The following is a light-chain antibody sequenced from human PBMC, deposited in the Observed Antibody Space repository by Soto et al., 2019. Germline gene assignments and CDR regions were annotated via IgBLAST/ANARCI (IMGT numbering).Light chain of an antibody. CDR1: QTISSW. J-gene: IGKJ5*01. CDR3: QQPFASPIN. Sequence: DIQMTQSPSTLSASVGDRVTITCRASQTISSWLAWYQQKPGKAPKLLIYAASTLESGVPSRFSATVSGTEFSLTITSLQPEDVATYYCQQPFASPINFGTGT. V-gene: IGKV1-5*01. CDR2: AAS.